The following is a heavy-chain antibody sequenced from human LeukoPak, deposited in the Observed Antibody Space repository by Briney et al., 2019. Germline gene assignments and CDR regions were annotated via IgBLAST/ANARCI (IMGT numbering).Heavy chain of an antibody. D-gene: IGHD6-6*01. Sequence: SETLSLTCTVSGGSISSYYWSWIRQPPGKGLGWIGYIYYSGSTNYNPSLKSRVTISVDTSKNQFSLKLSSVTAADTAVYYCARAPSQLARHYFDYWGQGTLVTVSS. J-gene: IGHJ4*02. CDR2: IYYSGST. CDR1: GGSISSYY. V-gene: IGHV4-59*01. CDR3: ARAPSQLARHYFDY.